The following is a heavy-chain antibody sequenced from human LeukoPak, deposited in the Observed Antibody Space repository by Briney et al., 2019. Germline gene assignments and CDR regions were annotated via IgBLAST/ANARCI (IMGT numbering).Heavy chain of an antibody. CDR3: ARHVSSVAGDNGRSNYYYYYYMDV. CDR1: GGSISSYY. J-gene: IGHJ6*03. Sequence: PSETLSLTCTLSGGSISSYYWTWIRQPPGKGLEWIGYMFFTGRTNYNPSLKSRVTISVGKSKNQISLKLSSVTAADTAVYYCARHVSSVAGDNGRSNYYYYYYMDVWGKGTTVTVSS. V-gene: IGHV4-59*01. D-gene: IGHD6-19*01. CDR2: MFFTGRT.